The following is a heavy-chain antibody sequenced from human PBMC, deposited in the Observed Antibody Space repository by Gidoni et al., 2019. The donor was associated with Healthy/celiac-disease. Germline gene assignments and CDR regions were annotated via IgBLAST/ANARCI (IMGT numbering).Heavy chain of an antibody. Sequence: QVQLVQSGAEVKKPVASVKVSCKASGYTFTRYGISWVRQAPGQGLEWMGWISAYNGKKNYAQKRKGRVTMTTETSTSKADMELRSLRSDDTAVYYCAMLLEWSRGWFDPWGQGTLVTVSS. CDR2: ISAYNGKK. CDR1: GYTFTRYG. D-gene: IGHD3-3*01. V-gene: IGHV1-18*01. J-gene: IGHJ5*02. CDR3: AMLLEWSRGWFDP.